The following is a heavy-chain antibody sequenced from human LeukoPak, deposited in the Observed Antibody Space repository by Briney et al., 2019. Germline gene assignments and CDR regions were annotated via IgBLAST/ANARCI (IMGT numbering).Heavy chain of an antibody. CDR1: GFTLSDYH. J-gene: IGHJ3*02. Sequence: GGSLRLFCTASGFTLSDYHMPWIRQAPRKGLEGVSYISSSGSTRYYADSVKGRCTITSDNAKNSLYLQMNSLRADDTAVYYCAREPGYSYGFDAFDIWGQGTMVTVSS. CDR3: AREPGYSYGFDAFDI. V-gene: IGHV3-11*04. CDR2: ISSSGSTR. D-gene: IGHD5-18*01.